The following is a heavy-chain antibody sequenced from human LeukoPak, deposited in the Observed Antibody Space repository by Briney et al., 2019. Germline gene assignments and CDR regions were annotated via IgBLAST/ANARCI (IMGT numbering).Heavy chain of an antibody. V-gene: IGHV3-23*01. J-gene: IGHJ4*02. CDR3: AKSGYNRFDY. D-gene: IGHD5-24*01. Sequence: PGGTLRLSCAASGFIFSSHGMNWVRHPPGKGLEWVSGISPSGDITYYADSVKGRFTISRDNSKNTLYLQMNSLRAEDTAVYYCAKSGYNRFDYWGQGTLVTVSS. CDR1: GFIFSSHG. CDR2: ISPSGDIT.